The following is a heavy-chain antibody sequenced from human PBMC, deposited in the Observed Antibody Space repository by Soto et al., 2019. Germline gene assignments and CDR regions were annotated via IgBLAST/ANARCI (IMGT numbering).Heavy chain of an antibody. J-gene: IGHJ4*02. CDR1: GFTFSSYW. CDR2: IDSDGSPT. CDR3: ARGDGGYWNFDY. Sequence: EVQLVESGGGLVQPGGSLRLSCTASGFTFSSYWMHWVRQAPGKGLVCVSRIDSDGSPTTYADFVKGRFTISRDNAKNTLYLQMNRLRVEDTAVYYCARGDGGYWNFDYWGQGSIVTVSS. D-gene: IGHD4-17*01. V-gene: IGHV3-74*02.